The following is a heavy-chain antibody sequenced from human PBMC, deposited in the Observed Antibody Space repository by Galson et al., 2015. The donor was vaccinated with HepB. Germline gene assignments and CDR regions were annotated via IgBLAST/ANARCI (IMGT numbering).Heavy chain of an antibody. CDR2: INPSGGST. V-gene: IGHV1-46*01. Sequence: SVTVSCKASGSTFTSYYMHWVRQAPGQGLEWMGIINPSGGSTSYAQKFQGRVTMTRDTSTSTVYMELSSLRSEDTAVYYCARVGTKWLRLGQGGFDYWGQGTLVTVSS. CDR3: ARVGTKWLRLGQGGFDY. D-gene: IGHD5-12*01. CDR1: GSTFTSYY. J-gene: IGHJ4*02.